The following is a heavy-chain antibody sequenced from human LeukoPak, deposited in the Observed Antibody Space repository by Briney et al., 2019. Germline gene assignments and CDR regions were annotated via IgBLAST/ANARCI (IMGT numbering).Heavy chain of an antibody. Sequence: PGGSLRLSCAASGFTFSSYTMNWVRQAPGKGLEWVSSISSSGTYIYYADSVKGRFTISRDNAKNSPYLQMNSLRDEDTAVYYCARPMVATTYYNYGMDVWGQGTTVTVSS. J-gene: IGHJ6*02. V-gene: IGHV3-21*01. D-gene: IGHD5-12*01. CDR1: GFTFSSYT. CDR3: ARPMVATTYYNYGMDV. CDR2: ISSSGTYI.